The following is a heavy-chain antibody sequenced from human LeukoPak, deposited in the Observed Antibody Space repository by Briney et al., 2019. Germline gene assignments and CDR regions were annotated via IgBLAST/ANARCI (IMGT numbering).Heavy chain of an antibody. J-gene: IGHJ5*02. CDR2: INPKSGGT. CDR1: GNTFSGYY. D-gene: IGHD3-10*01. V-gene: IGHV1-2*02. CDR3: ARDALEEVRGVVGS. Sequence: ASVKVSCKASGNTFSGYYLHWVRQLPGQGLEWMGWINPKSGGTHYAQKFQGRVTMTSDTSISTGYMELSRLTSDDTAVYYCARDALEEVRGVVGSWGQGTLVTVSS.